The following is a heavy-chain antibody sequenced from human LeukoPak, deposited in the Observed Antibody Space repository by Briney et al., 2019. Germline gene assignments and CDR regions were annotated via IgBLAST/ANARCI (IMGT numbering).Heavy chain of an antibody. V-gene: IGHV3-33*01. CDR1: GFTFSSYG. J-gene: IGHJ4*02. CDR2: IWYDGSNK. D-gene: IGHD4-17*01. Sequence: PGGSLRLSCAASGFTFSSYGMHWVRQAPGKGLEGVAVIWYDGSNKYYADSVKGRFTISRDNSKNTLYLQMNSLRAEDTAVYYCARDNPDYGDYVLDYWGQGTLVTVSS. CDR3: ARDNPDYGDYVLDY.